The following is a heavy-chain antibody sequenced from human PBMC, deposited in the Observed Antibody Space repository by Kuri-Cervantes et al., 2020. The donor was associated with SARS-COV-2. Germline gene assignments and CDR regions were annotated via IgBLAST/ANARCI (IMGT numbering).Heavy chain of an antibody. D-gene: IGHD1-20*01. CDR3: ARGNNWNVYDPTYFDY. CDR2: ISYDGSNK. V-gene: IGHV3-30-3*01. CDR1: GFTFSSYA. J-gene: IGHJ4*02. Sequence: GESLKISCAASGFTFSSYAMHWVRQAPGKGLEWVAVISYDGSNKYYADSVKGRFTISRDNAKNSLYPQMNSLRAEDTAVYYCARGNNWNVYDPTYFDYWGQGTLVTVSS.